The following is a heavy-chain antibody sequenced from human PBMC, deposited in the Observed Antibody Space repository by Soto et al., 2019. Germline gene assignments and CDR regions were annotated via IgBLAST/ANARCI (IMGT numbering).Heavy chain of an antibody. CDR1: GCPFINFA. V-gene: IGHV3-23*01. D-gene: IGHD3-10*01. J-gene: IGHJ4*01. CDR2: ISVGGTAT. CDR3: AKCGASGSYFQFDY. Sequence: WRSLRLSCAASGCPFINFAMSSVRQSPGKGLEWVSAISVGGTATWYADSVRGRFTISRDNSKNTVYLQMNSLRAEDTAVYYCAKCGASGSYFQFDYWGNGTLVTVSS.